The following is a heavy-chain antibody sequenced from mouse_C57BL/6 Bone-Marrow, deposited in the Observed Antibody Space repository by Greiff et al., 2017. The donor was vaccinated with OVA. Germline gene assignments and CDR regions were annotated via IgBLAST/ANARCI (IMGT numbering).Heavy chain of an antibody. V-gene: IGHV1-81*01. CDR2: IYPRSGNT. J-gene: IGHJ2*01. D-gene: IGHD1-1*01. CDR3: ASYGSNLFDY. CDR1: GYTFTSYG. Sequence: QVQLKQSGAELARPGASVKLSCKASGYTFTSYGISWVKQRTGQGLEWIGEIYPRSGNTYYNEKFKGKATLTVDKSSSTAYMQLSSLTSEDSAVYYCASYGSNLFDYWGQCTTLTVSS.